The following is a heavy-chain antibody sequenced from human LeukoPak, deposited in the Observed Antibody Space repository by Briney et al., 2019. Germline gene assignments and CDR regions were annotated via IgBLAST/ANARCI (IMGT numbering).Heavy chain of an antibody. CDR2: IYYSGST. J-gene: IGHJ4*02. Sequence: PSETLSLTCTVSGGSISSYYWSWIRQPPGKGLEWIGYIYYSGSTNYNPSLKSRVNISGDTSKNQFSLKLSSVTAADTAVYYCARGVRGYCSGGSCYGFDYWGQGTLVTVSS. D-gene: IGHD2-15*01. CDR3: ARGVRGYCSGGSCYGFDY. CDR1: GGSISSYY. V-gene: IGHV4-59*01.